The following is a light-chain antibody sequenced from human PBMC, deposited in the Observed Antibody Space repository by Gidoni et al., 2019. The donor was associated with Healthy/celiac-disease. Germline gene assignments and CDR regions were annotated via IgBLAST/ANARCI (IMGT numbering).Light chain of an antibody. J-gene: IGKJ4*01. CDR3: QQSYSTPLX. Sequence: DIQMTQSPSSLSASVGDRVTNTCRASQSISSYLNWYQQKPGKAPKLLIYAASSLQSGVPSRFSGSGSGTDFTLTISSVQREDFATYYCQQSYSTPLXLXGGTKVEIK. V-gene: IGKV1-39*01. CDR1: QSISSY. CDR2: AAS.